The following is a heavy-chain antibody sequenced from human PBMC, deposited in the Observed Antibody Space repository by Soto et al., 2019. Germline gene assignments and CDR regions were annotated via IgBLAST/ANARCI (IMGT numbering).Heavy chain of an antibody. CDR1: GDSVSSTSAA. CDR3: AREKAFYGSGSYRNYYYYGMDV. CDR2: TYYKSKWYN. V-gene: IGHV6-1*01. D-gene: IGHD3-10*01. Sequence: PSQTLSLTCAISGDSVSSTSAAWNWIRQSPSRGLEWLGGTYYKSKWYNDYAVSVKSRITINPDTSKNQFSLQLNSVTPEDTAVYYCAREKAFYGSGSYRNYYYYGMDVWGQGTTVTVSS. J-gene: IGHJ6*02.